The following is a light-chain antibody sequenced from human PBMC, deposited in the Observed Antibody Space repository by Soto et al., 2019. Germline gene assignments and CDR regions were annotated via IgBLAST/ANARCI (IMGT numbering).Light chain of an antibody. Sequence: DIQMTQSPSTLSGSVGDRVTITCRASQTISSWLAWYQQKPGKASQLLIYKASTLKSGVPSRFSGSGSGTEFTLTNSSLQPDDFATYYCQHYNSYSEAFGQGTKVELK. CDR1: QTISSW. J-gene: IGKJ1*01. V-gene: IGKV1-5*03. CDR2: KAS. CDR3: QHYNSYSEA.